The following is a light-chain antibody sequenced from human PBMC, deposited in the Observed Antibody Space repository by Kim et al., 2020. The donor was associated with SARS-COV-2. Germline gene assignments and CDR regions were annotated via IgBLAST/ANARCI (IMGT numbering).Light chain of an antibody. CDR2: RNN. CDR3: AAWDDSLSGWV. Sequence: ELTQPPSASGTPGQRVTISCSGSSSNIGSNYVYWYQQLPGTAPKLLIYRNNQRPSGVPNRFSGSKSGTSASLAISGLRSEDEADYYCAAWDDSLSGWVFGGGTQLTVL. J-gene: IGLJ3*02. V-gene: IGLV1-47*01. CDR1: SSNIGSNY.